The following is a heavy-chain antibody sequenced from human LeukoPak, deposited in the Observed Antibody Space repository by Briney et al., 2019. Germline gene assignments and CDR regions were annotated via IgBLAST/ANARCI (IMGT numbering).Heavy chain of an antibody. J-gene: IGHJ4*02. CDR2: ISSSSSYI. V-gene: IGHV3-21*04. Sequence: GGSLRLSCAASGFTFSSYSMNWVRQAPVKVLEWVSSISSSSSYIYYADSVKGRFTISRDNAKNSLYLQMDSLRAEDTALYYCATTVRYFDWLFSPRDFDYWGQGTLVTVSS. CDR3: ATTVRYFDWLFSPRDFDY. D-gene: IGHD3-9*01. CDR1: GFTFSSYS.